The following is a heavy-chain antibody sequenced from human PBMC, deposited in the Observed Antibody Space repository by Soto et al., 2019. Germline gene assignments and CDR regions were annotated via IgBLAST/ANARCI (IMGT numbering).Heavy chain of an antibody. V-gene: IGHV3-21*01. D-gene: IGHD3-9*01. CDR1: GFTFSSYS. CDR3: AREDFDWLSDY. J-gene: IGHJ4*02. CDR2: ISSSSSYI. Sequence: GGSMRLSCAASGFTFSSYSMNWVRQAPGKGLEWVSSISSSSSYIYYADSVKGRFTISRDNAKNSLYLQMNSLRAEDTAVYYCAREDFDWLSDYWGQGTLVTVSS.